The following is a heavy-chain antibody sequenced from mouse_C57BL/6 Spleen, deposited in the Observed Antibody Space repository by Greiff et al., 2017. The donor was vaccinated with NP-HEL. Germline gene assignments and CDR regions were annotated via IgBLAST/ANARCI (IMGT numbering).Heavy chain of an antibody. J-gene: IGHJ1*03. Sequence: EVQLQQSGAELVRPGASVKLSCTASGFNIKDYYMHWVKQRPEQGLEWIGRIDPEDGDTEYAPKFQGKATMTADTSSNTAYLQLSSLTSEDTAVYYCTTGDGYDDGYWYFDVWGTGTTVTVSS. CDR1: GFNIKDYY. CDR2: IDPEDGDT. CDR3: TTGDGYDDGYWYFDV. V-gene: IGHV14-1*01. D-gene: IGHD2-2*01.